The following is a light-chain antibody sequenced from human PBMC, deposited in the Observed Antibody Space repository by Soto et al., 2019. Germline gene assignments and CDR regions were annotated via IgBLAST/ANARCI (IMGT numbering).Light chain of an antibody. CDR1: QSVSNNY. V-gene: IGKV3-20*01. J-gene: IGKJ1*01. CDR3: QQYGSSGT. CDR2: GAS. Sequence: EIVLTQSPGTLSLSPGGRATLSCRASQSVSNNYLAWYQQKPGQAPRLLIYGASNRATGIPDRFSGSGSATDFTLTISRLEPEDFAVYHCQQYGSSGTFGQGTK.